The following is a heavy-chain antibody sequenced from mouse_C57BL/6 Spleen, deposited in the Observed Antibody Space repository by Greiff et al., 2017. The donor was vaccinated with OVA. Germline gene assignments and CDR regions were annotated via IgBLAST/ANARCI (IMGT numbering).Heavy chain of an antibody. CDR1: GFSLTSYG. J-gene: IGHJ4*01. D-gene: IGHD2-4*01. V-gene: IGHV2-5*01. Sequence: QVQLQQSGPGLVQPSQSLSITCTVSGFSLTSYGVHWVRQSPGKGLEWLGVIWRGGSTDYNAAFMSRLSITKDNSKSQVFFKMNSLQADDTAIYYCATPYYDYGYYAMDYWGQGTSVTVSS. CDR3: ATPYYDYGYYAMDY. CDR2: IWRGGST.